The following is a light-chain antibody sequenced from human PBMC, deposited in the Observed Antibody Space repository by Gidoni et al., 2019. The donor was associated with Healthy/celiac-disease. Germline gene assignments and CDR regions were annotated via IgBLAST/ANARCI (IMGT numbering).Light chain of an antibody. V-gene: IGKV3-20*01. CDR1: PSVSSSY. Sequence: IVLTQSPGTLSLSPGERATLSCRASPSVSSSYLAWYQQKPGQAPRLLIYGASSRVTGIPDRFSGSGSGTDFTLTISRLEPEDFAVYYCQQYGSSPLTFGGGTKVEIK. CDR2: GAS. CDR3: QQYGSSPLT. J-gene: IGKJ4*01.